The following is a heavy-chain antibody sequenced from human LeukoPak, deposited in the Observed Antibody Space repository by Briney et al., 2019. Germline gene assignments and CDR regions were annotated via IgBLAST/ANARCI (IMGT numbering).Heavy chain of an antibody. J-gene: IGHJ4*02. Sequence: SENLSRTCTVSGYSISSGYYWGWIRQPPGKGLEWIGSIYHSGSTYYNPSLKSRVTISVDTSKNQFSLKLSSVTAADTAVYYCARGARYSYASHSKFDYWGQGTLVTVSS. V-gene: IGHV4-38-2*02. CDR3: ARGARYSYASHSKFDY. CDR2: IYHSGST. D-gene: IGHD5-18*01. CDR1: GYSISSGYY.